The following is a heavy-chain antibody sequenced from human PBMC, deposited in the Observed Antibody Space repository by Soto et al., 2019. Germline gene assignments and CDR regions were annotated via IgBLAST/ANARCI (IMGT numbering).Heavy chain of an antibody. J-gene: IGHJ4*02. CDR2: ISSNGKQK. D-gene: IGHD2-8*02. Sequence: QVQLVESGGGVVQPGTSLRLSCAASGLTFNSHGMHWVRQAPGKGLEWVAVISSNGKQKYYADSVEGRFTISRDDSESMVYLQMNSLGTEDTAVYYCAKDRTYTWSFENWGQGTLVTVSS. CDR1: GLTFNSHG. V-gene: IGHV3-30*18. CDR3: AKDRTYTWSFEN.